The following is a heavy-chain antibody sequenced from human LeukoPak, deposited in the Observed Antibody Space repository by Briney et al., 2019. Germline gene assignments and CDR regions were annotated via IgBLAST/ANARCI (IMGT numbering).Heavy chain of an antibody. CDR3: ARDSLGYCSSTSCYAGY. Sequence: PGGSLRLSCAAAGXTFSSYWMSWVRQAPGKGLEWVSSISSSSSYIYYADSVKGRFTISRDNAKNSLYLQMNSLRAEDTAVYYCARDSLGYCSSTSCYAGYWGQGTLVTVSS. CDR1: GXTFSSYW. CDR2: ISSSSSYI. V-gene: IGHV3-21*01. J-gene: IGHJ4*02. D-gene: IGHD2-2*01.